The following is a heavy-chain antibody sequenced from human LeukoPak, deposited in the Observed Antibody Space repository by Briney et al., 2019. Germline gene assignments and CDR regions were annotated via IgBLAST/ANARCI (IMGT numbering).Heavy chain of an antibody. Sequence: GASVKVSCKVYGYTLTELSMHWVRQAPGKGREWMGGFDPEDGETIYAQKFQGRVTMTEDTSTDTAYMELSSLRSEDTAVYYCATSHGRTTGTTEGAFDIWGQGTMVTVSS. J-gene: IGHJ3*02. CDR1: GYTLTELS. CDR2: FDPEDGET. CDR3: ATSHGRTTGTTEGAFDI. V-gene: IGHV1-24*01. D-gene: IGHD1-1*01.